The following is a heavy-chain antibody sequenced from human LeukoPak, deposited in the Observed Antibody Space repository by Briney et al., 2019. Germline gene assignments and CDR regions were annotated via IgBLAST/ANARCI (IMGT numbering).Heavy chain of an antibody. CDR2: IYYSGST. D-gene: IGHD4-17*01. Sequence: PSETLSLTCTVSGGSISSSSYYWGWIRQPPGKGLEWIGSIYYSGSTYYNPSLKSRVTISVDTSKNQFSLKLSSVTAADTAVYYCARDPVDGDYEDYWGQGTLVTVSS. J-gene: IGHJ4*02. CDR3: ARDPVDGDYEDY. V-gene: IGHV4-39*07. CDR1: GGSISSSSYY.